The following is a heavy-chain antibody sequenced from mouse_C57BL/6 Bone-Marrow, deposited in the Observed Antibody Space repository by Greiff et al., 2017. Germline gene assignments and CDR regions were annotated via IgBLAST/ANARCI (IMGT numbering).Heavy chain of an antibody. CDR3: TRSLHYYGSSYVGFAY. CDR1: GYTFTSYW. V-gene: IGHV1-5*01. Sequence: VQLKESGTVLARPGASVKMSCKTSGYTFTSYWMHWVKQRPGQGLEWIGAIYPGNSDTSYNQKFKGKAKLTAVTSASTAYMELSSLTNEDSAVYYCTRSLHYYGSSYVGFAYWGQGTLVTVSA. CDR2: IYPGNSDT. J-gene: IGHJ3*01. D-gene: IGHD1-1*01.